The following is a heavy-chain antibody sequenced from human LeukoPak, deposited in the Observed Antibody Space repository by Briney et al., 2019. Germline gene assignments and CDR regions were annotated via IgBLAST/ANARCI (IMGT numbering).Heavy chain of an antibody. D-gene: IGHD3-10*01. Sequence: SSETLSLTCTVSGYSISSGYYWGWIRQPPGKGLEWIGSINHSGSTNYNPSLKSRVTISVDTSKNQFSLKLSSVTAADTAVYYCARRVTMVRRSYSALRSMDVWGKGTTVTISS. CDR3: ARRVTMVRRSYSALRSMDV. J-gene: IGHJ6*03. V-gene: IGHV4-38-2*02. CDR1: GYSISSGYY. CDR2: INHSGST.